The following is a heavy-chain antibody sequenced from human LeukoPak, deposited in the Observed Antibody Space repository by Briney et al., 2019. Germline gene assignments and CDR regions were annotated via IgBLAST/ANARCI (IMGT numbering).Heavy chain of an antibody. J-gene: IGHJ4*02. D-gene: IGHD6-13*01. CDR2: IYHSGST. CDR3: ARDSSSSYSDAFDI. V-gene: IGHV4-38-2*01. Sequence: PSETLSLTCAVSGYSISSGYYWGWTRQPPGKGLEWIGSIYHSGSTYYNPSLKSRVTISVDTSKNQFSLKLSSVTAADTAVYYCARDSSSSYSDAFDIWGQGALVTVSS. CDR1: GYSISSGYY.